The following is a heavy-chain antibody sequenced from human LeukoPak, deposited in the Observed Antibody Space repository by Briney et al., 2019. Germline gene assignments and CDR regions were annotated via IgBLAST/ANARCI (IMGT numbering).Heavy chain of an antibody. CDR3: ARDKGPRGRGYFDY. D-gene: IGHD2-15*01. CDR2: IWYDGSNK. J-gene: IGHJ4*02. CDR1: GFTFSSYG. Sequence: GGSLRLSCAASGFTFSSYGMHWVRPAPGKGLEWVAVIWYDGSNKYYADSVKGRFTISRDNSKNTLYLQMNSLRAEDTAVYYCARDKGPRGRGYFDYWGQGTLVTVSS. V-gene: IGHV3-33*01.